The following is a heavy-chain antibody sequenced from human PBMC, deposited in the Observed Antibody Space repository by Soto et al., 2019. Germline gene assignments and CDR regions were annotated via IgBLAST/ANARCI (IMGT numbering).Heavy chain of an antibody. CDR1: GYTFTSYY. Sequence: ASVKVSCKASGYTFTSYYIHWVRQAPGQGLEWMGIINPSSGGTSYAQKFQGRVTMTRDTSTSTVYMDLSSLRSEDTAVFYCARKSRAMDVGGQGTTVTVP. V-gene: IGHV1-46*01. CDR2: INPSSGGT. CDR3: ARKSRAMDV. J-gene: IGHJ6*02.